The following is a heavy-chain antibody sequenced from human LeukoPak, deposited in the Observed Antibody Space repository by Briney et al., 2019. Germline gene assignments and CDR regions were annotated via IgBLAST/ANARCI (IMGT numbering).Heavy chain of an antibody. CDR3: ARKYCNSTSCEGYYFDY. D-gene: IGHD2-2*01. Sequence: GGSLRLSCAASGFTFSSYSMNWVRQAPGKGLEWVSSISSSSSYIYYADSVKGRFTISRDNAKNSLYLQMNSLRAEDTAVYYCARKYCNSTSCEGYYFDYWGQGTLVTVSS. CDR2: ISSSSSYI. V-gene: IGHV3-21*01. J-gene: IGHJ4*02. CDR1: GFTFSSYS.